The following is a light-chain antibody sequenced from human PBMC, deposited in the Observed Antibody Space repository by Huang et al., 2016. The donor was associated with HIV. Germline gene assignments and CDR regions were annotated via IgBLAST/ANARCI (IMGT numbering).Light chain of an antibody. J-gene: IGKJ1*01. Sequence: EIVTTQSPATLSVSTGGRATLSCRASQSVSRNLAWFQQKPGQDPRLLIYGASTRATGSRARLSGSGSGRDFTLTISNLQSEDFAVYYCQQYNNWPPWTFGQGTKVEIK. CDR2: GAS. CDR3: QQYNNWPPWT. V-gene: IGKV3D-15*01. CDR1: QSVSRN.